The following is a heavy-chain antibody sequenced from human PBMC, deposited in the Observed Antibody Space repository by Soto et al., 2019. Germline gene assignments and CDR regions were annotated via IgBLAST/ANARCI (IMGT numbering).Heavy chain of an antibody. CDR1: GFTFSSYE. CDR2: IGTSGKTI. V-gene: IGHV3-48*03. D-gene: IGHD4-4*01. Sequence: PGGSLRLSCAASGFTFSSYEMNWVRQAPGKGLEWVSYIGTSGKTIYYADSVRGRFTISRDNAKNSLYLQMNSLRAEDTAVYFCARDPAIYSGKFDYGLDVWGRGTTVTVSS. J-gene: IGHJ6*02. CDR3: ARDPAIYSGKFDYGLDV.